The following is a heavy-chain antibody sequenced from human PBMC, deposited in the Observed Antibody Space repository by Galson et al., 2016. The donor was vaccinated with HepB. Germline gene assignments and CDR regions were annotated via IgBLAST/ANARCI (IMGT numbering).Heavy chain of an antibody. CDR2: ISYDGTNQ. CDR3: ARGALTIFEPVGLDV. V-gene: IGHV3-30*03. D-gene: IGHD3-3*01. J-gene: IGHJ6*02. Sequence: SLRLSCAASGFTFGNYAMHWVRQAPGKGLEWVAAISYDGTNQNYGDSVKGRSTISRDKSNNTVHLQINSLRPEDTAVFYCARGALTIFEPVGLDVWGQGTMVIVS. CDR1: GFTFGNYA.